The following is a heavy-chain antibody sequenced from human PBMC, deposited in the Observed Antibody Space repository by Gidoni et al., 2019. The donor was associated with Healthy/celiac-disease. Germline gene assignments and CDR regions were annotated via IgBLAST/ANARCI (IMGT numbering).Heavy chain of an antibody. CDR3: ARESGGNDPGTDY. CDR2: IYYSGST. J-gene: IGHJ4*02. V-gene: IGHV4-31*03. D-gene: IGHD2-15*01. Sequence: QVQLQESGPGLVKPSQTLSLPCTVSGGSLRSGGYYWSWIRQHPGKGLEWIGYIYYSGSTYYNPSLKSRVTISVDTSKNQFSLKLSSVTAADTAVYYCARESGGNDPGTDYWGQGTLVTVSS. CDR1: GGSLRSGGYY.